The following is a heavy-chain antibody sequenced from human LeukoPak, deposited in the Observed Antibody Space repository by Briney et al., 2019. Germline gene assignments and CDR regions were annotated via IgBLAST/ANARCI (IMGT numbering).Heavy chain of an antibody. V-gene: IGHV4-34*01. J-gene: IGHJ4*02. Sequence: GSLRLSCAASGFTFSRYSMNWVRQAPGKGLEWIGEINHSGSTNYNPSLKSRVTISVDTSKNQFSLKLSSVTAADTAVYYCARRTLHRMPGREFDYWGQGTLVTVSS. CDR1: GFTFSRYS. CDR2: INHSGST. CDR3: ARRTLHRMPGREFDY. D-gene: IGHD3-10*01.